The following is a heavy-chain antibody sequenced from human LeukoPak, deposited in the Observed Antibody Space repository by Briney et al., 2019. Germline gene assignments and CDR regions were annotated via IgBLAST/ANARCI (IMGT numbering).Heavy chain of an antibody. J-gene: IGHJ4*02. CDR2: IYYSGST. Sequence: SETLSLTCTVSGGSISSYYWSWIRQPPGKGLEWIGSIYYSGSTYYNPSLKSRVTISVDTSKNQFSLKLSSVTAADTAVYYCARDRDGYTDYWGQGTLVTVSS. CDR3: ARDRDGYTDY. D-gene: IGHD5-24*01. V-gene: IGHV4-59*12. CDR1: GGSISSYY.